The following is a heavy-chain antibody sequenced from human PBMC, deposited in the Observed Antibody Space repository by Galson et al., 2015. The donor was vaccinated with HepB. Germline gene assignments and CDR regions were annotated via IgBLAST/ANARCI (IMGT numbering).Heavy chain of an antibody. J-gene: IGHJ4*02. D-gene: IGHD1-26*01. Sequence: SLRLSCAASGFTFSSYSMNWVRQAPGKGLEWVSSISSSSSYIYYADSVKGRFTISRDNAKNSLYLQMNSLRAEDTAVYYCAKDEWELLSFDYWGQGTLVTVSS. CDR1: GFTFSSYS. CDR3: AKDEWELLSFDY. CDR2: ISSSSSYI. V-gene: IGHV3-21*01.